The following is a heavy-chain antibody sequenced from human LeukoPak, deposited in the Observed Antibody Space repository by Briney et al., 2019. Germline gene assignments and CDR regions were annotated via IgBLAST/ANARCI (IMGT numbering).Heavy chain of an antibody. CDR2: INHSGST. CDR3: ARGLGSYGKPGPFDY. V-gene: IGHV4-34*01. J-gene: IGHJ4*02. D-gene: IGHD1-26*01. CDR1: GGSFSGYY. Sequence: PSETLSLTCAVYGGSFSGYYWSWIRQPPGKGLEWIGEINHSGSTNYNPSLKSRVTISVDTSKNQFSLRLSSVTAADTAVYYCARGLGSYGKPGPFDYWGQGTLVTVSS.